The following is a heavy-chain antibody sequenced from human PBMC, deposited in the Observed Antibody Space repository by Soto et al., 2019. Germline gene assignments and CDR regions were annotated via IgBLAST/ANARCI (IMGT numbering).Heavy chain of an antibody. CDR3: ARDAVSGLGGMDV. Sequence: GGSLRLSCAASGFTFSDDYMSWIRQAPGKGLEWVSYIRSSSSHTKYADSVKGRFTISRDNAKNSLYLQMNSLRAEDTAVYYCARDAVSGLGGMDVWGQGTTVTVSS. CDR2: IRSSSSHT. CDR1: GFTFSDDY. J-gene: IGHJ6*02. V-gene: IGHV3-11*06. D-gene: IGHD3-10*01.